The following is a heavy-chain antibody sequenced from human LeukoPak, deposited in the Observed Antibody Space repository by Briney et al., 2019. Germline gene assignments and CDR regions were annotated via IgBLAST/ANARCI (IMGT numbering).Heavy chain of an antibody. CDR1: GGSISSGSYY. Sequence: PSGTLSLTCTVSGGSISSGSYYWSWIRQPAGKGLEWIGRIYTSGSTNYNPSLKSRVTISVDTSKNQFSLKLSSVTAADTAVYYCAREGAGNRPYNWNRRGFDPWGQGTLVTVSS. V-gene: IGHV4-61*02. CDR3: AREGAGNRPYNWNRRGFDP. J-gene: IGHJ5*02. CDR2: IYTSGST. D-gene: IGHD1-20*01.